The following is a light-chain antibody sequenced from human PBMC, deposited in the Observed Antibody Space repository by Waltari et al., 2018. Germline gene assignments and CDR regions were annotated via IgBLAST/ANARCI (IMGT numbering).Light chain of an antibody. V-gene: IGLV2-23*02. J-gene: IGLJ2*01. CDR1: SSDVGTYNL. Sequence: QSALTQPASVSGSPGQPITISCTGSSSDVGTYNLVSWYQQYPGKAPKLMIYEVTKRPSGVPNRVTGSKSGNTASQAISGLQAWDGADYYCCSYAGSTTFVVFGGGTNLAVL. CDR3: CSYAGSTTFVV. CDR2: EVT.